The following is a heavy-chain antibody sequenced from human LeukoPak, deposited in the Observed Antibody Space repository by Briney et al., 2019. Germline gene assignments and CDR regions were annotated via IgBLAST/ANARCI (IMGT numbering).Heavy chain of an antibody. V-gene: IGHV1-2*02. CDR3: TRGEIDGPDFDQ. J-gene: IGHJ4*02. D-gene: IGHD5-24*01. CDR1: GYIFTAYY. Sequence: RASVKVSCKASGYIFTAYYMHWVRQVPGQGPEWMGWINGNTGGTNYARKFRGRVTMTRDTSITTAYMEVSGLRSDDTAVYFCTRGEIDGPDFDQWGQGTLVTVSS. CDR2: INGNTGGT.